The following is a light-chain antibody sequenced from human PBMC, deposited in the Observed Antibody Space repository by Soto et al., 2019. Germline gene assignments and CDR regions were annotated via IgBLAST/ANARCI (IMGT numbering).Light chain of an antibody. CDR2: EVS. Sequence: QSVLTQPASVSGSPGQPITISCTGTSSDVGSYNLVSWYQQHPGKAPKLMICEVSKRPSGVSNRFSGSKSGNTASLTISGLQAEDEADYYCCSYAGSSTVFGTGTKVTV. CDR1: SSDVGSYNL. J-gene: IGLJ1*01. CDR3: CSYAGSSTV. V-gene: IGLV2-23*02.